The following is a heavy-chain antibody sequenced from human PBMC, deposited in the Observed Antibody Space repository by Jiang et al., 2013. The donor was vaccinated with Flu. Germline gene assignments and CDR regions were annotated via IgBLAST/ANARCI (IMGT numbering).Heavy chain of an antibody. CDR3: TRGKYYYGMDV. CDR1: GGSFTGYY. V-gene: IGHV4-34*01. J-gene: IGHJ6*01. CDR2: SNHGGIT. Sequence: ELLKPSETLSLTCGVFGGSFTGYYVGLDPPRPQGRGWSGVGESNHGGITYYNPSLESRVTISVDTSKRQFSLNLTSLTAADTAVYYCTRGKYYYGMDV.